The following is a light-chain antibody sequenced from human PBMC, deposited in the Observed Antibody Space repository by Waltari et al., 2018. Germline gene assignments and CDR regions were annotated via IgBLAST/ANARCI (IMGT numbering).Light chain of an antibody. V-gene: IGLV1-40*01. CDR3: QSYDRSLSGGYV. CDR2: GTR. J-gene: IGLJ1*01. Sequence: QSVLTQPPSVSGAPRQRVTISCTGSSSNIGAGYDVHWYQPLPGSAPKPLIYGTRQRPAGGPGRFSASKSGTSASLAITGLQAEDEADYYCQSYDRSLSGGYVFGTGTRVIVL. CDR1: SSNIGAGYD.